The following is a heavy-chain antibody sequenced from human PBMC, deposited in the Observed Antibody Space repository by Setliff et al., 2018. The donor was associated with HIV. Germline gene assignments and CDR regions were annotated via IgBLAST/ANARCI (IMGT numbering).Heavy chain of an antibody. D-gene: IGHD6-19*01. CDR3: ARAPPYSTGWGLDY. CDR2: INPGGGTT. CDR1: GYIFTNYY. J-gene: IGHJ4*02. V-gene: IGHV1-46*01. Sequence: ASVKVSCKASGYIFTNYYVHWVRQAPGQGLEWMGIINPGGGTTSYPRKFRDKVTLTRDTSASTVYMELTYLTSEDTAVYYCARAPPYSTGWGLDYWGQGTLVTVSS.